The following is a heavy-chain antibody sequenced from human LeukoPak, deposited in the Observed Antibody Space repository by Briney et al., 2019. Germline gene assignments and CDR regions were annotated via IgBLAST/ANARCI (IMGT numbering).Heavy chain of an antibody. J-gene: IGHJ4*02. CDR1: GYTFTGYY. D-gene: IGHD6-13*01. Sequence: ASVKVSCKASGYTFTGYYMHWVRQAPGQGLEWMGWINPNSGGTNYAQKFQGRVTMTRDTSISTAYMELSRLRSDDTAVYYCARLQLVRCYFDYWGQGTLVTVSS. CDR2: INPNSGGT. CDR3: ARLQLVRCYFDY. V-gene: IGHV1-2*02.